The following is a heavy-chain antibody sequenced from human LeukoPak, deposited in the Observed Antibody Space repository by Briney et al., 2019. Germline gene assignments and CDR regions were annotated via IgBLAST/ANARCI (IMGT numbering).Heavy chain of an antibody. CDR1: GGSISSGSYY. D-gene: IGHD1-1*01. J-gene: IGHJ5*02. Sequence: PSETLSLTCTVSGGSISSGSYYWTWIRQPAGKGLEWIGRIYTSGSTNYNPSLKSRVTISVDTSTNQFSLRLSSVTAADTAVYYCARGRNNWNVPAVDLVRGRKNWFDPWGQGTLVTVSS. CDR2: IYTSGST. CDR3: ARGRNNWNVPAVDLVRGRKNWFDP. V-gene: IGHV4-61*02.